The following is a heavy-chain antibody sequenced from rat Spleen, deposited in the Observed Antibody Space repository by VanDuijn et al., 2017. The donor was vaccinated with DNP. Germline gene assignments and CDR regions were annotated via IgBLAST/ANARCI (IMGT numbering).Heavy chain of an antibody. V-gene: IGHV2-41*01. CDR3: ATGTLAY. J-gene: IGHJ3*01. CDR2: IWNNGGT. CDR1: GFSLTSNS. Sequence: QVQLKESGPGLVQPSETLSLTCTVSGFSLTSNSVHWVRQPPGKGLEWMGVIWNNGGTRYNSVLKSRLSISKDTSKSQVFLKMNSLQTEDTATYYCATGTLAYWGQGTLVTVSS.